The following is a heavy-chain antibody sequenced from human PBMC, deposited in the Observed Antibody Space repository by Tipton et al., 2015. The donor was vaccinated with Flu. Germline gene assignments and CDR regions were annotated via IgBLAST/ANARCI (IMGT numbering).Heavy chain of an antibody. CDR1: GFSFNTYA. J-gene: IGHJ4*02. V-gene: IGHV3-23*01. CDR3: VKHDGYSGDY. Sequence: SLRLSCAASGFSFNTYAMSWVRQAPGKGLEWVSSINNNGGTTYYIASVKGRFTISRDNSRNTLYLQMNNLRVEDTAIYYCVKHDGYSGDYWGQGTLVTVSS. CDR2: INNNGGTT. D-gene: IGHD3-22*01.